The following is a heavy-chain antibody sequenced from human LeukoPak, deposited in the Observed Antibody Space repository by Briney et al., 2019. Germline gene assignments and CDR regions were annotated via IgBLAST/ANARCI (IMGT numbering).Heavy chain of an antibody. CDR2: MNPNSGNT. V-gene: IGHV1-8*01. CDR3: ARGGGDGYNLSF. D-gene: IGHD5-24*01. J-gene: IGHJ4*02. Sequence: ASVKVSCKASGYTFTSYDINWVRQATGQGLEWMGWMNPNSGNTGYAQKFQGRVTMTRNTSISTAYMELSSLRDEDTAEYYCARGGGDGYNLSFWGQGTLVTVSS. CDR1: GYTFTSYD.